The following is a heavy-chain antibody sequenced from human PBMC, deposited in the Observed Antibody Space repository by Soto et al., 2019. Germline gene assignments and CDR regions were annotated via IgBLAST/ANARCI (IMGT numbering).Heavy chain of an antibody. CDR2: IYYSGST. CDR1: GGSISSGDYY. V-gene: IGHV4-30-4*01. J-gene: IGHJ6*02. Sequence: SETLSLTCTVSGGSISSGDYYWSWIRQPPGKGLEWIGYIYYSGSTYYNQSLKSRVTISVDTSKNQFSLKLSSVTAADTAVYYCAREGRAPYYYYGMDVWGQGTTVTVSS. CDR3: AREGRAPYYYYGMDV.